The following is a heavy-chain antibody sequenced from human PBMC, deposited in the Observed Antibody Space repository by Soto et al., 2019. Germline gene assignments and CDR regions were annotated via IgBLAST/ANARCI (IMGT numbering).Heavy chain of an antibody. Sequence: ASVKVSCKASGYTLTSYAMHWVRQAPGQRLEWMGWINAANGNTKSSQKFQGRVTITRDTSASTAYMELSSLRSEDTAVYYCAREPDSSGWYYFFDYWGQGTLVTVSS. D-gene: IGHD6-19*01. CDR2: INAANGNT. CDR3: AREPDSSGWYYFFDY. V-gene: IGHV1-3*01. J-gene: IGHJ4*02. CDR1: GYTLTSYA.